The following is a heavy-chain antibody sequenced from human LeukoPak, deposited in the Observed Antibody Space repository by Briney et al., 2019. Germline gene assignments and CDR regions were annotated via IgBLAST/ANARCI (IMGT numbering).Heavy chain of an antibody. Sequence: SETLSLTRTVSWVSISTYHWNWIRHPAGKALEGFGRIQNSDTNYNPSLKSRVIISVDTSKKQFSVKLSSVTDADTAVYYCARRTDSGSYNWFDHWGQGTLVTVSS. CDR2: IQNSDT. D-gene: IGHD1-26*01. CDR3: ARRTDSGSYNWFDH. J-gene: IGHJ5*02. V-gene: IGHV4-4*07. CDR1: WVSISTYH.